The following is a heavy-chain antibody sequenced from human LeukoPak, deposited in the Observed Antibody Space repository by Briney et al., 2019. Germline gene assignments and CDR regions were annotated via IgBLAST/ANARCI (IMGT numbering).Heavy chain of an antibody. CDR3: ARDEAVLWFGELLNY. V-gene: IGHV1-18*01. CDR2: ISAYNGNT. Sequence: GASVKVSCKASGYTFTSYGISWVRQALGQGLEWMGWISAYNGNTNYAQKLQGRVTMTTDTSTSTAYMELRSLRSDDTAVYYCARDEAVLWFGELLNYWGQGTLVTVSS. J-gene: IGHJ4*02. CDR1: GYTFTSYG. D-gene: IGHD3-10*01.